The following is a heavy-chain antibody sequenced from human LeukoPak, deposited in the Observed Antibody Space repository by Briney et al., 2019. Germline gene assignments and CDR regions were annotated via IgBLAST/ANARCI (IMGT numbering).Heavy chain of an antibody. D-gene: IGHD6-19*01. V-gene: IGHV1-2*02. Sequence: ASVKVSCKASGYTFIDYHMYWVRQAPGQGLECMGWINPNTGGTNYAQKFQGRVTMTRDTSITTAYMELRSLEYDDTAVYYCAKDFRDQWLVNAFHIWGQGTMVTVSS. CDR1: GYTFIDYH. CDR3: AKDFRDQWLVNAFHI. J-gene: IGHJ3*02. CDR2: INPNTGGT.